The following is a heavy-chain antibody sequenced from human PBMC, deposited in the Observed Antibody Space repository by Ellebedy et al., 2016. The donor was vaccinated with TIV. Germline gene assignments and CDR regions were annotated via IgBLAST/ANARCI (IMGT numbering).Heavy chain of an antibody. CDR3: ARNYGDYWFDP. CDR1: GGSFSGYY. V-gene: IGHV4-34*01. CDR2: INHSGST. Sequence: SETLSLTXAVYGGSFSGYYWSWIRQPPGKGLEWIGEINHSGSTNYNPSLKSRVTISVDTSKNQFSLKLSSVTAADTAVYYCARNYGDYWFDPWGQGTLVTVSS. D-gene: IGHD4-17*01. J-gene: IGHJ5*02.